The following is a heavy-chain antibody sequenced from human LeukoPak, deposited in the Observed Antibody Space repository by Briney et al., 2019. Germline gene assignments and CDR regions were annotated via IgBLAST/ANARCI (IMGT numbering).Heavy chain of an antibody. V-gene: IGHV4-34*01. J-gene: IGHJ4*02. D-gene: IGHD3-10*01. Sequence: PAETLSLTCAVYGGSFSGYYWSWIRQPPGKGLEWIGEINHSGSTNYNPSLKGRVTISVDTSKNQFSLKLSSVTAADTAVYYCARDRDSTLRPYYYGSGSHWGQGTLVTVSS. CDR2: INHSGST. CDR3: ARDRDSTLRPYYYGSGSH. CDR1: GGSFSGYY.